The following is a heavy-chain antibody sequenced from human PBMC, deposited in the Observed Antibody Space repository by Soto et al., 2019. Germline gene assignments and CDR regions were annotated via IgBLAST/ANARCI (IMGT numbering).Heavy chain of an antibody. CDR2: INPKSGDT. D-gene: IGHD1-7*01. Sequence: QVRLMQSGPEVRRPGASVTVSCKASGYTSTHYFIHWVRRAPGQGLEWMGYINPKSGDTHYSQTFRGRVSMTRDTSTDTANMGLSSLKSDDTAVYFCARVPGHKNSRGDFWGQGTPITVSS. CDR1: GYTSTHYF. V-gene: IGHV1-2*02. CDR3: ARVPGHKNSRGDF. J-gene: IGHJ4*02.